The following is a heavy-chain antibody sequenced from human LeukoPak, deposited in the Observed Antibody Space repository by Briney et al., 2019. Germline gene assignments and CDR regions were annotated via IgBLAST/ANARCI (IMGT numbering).Heavy chain of an antibody. J-gene: IGHJ3*02. V-gene: IGHV1-69*13. CDR2: IIPIFGTA. CDR3: AREYYYDSSGYGSRCAFDI. D-gene: IGHD3-22*01. Sequence: SVKVSCKASGGTFSSYAISWVRQAPGQGLEWMGGIIPIFGTANYAQKFQGRVTITADESTSTAYMELSSLRSEDTAVYYCAREYYYDSSGYGSRCAFDIWGQGTMVTVSS. CDR1: GGTFSSYA.